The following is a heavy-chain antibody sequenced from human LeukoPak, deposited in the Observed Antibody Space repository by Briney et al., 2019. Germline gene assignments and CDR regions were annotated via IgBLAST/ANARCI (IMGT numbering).Heavy chain of an antibody. CDR3: ARDPGILTGYDY. V-gene: IGHV3-53*01. Sequence: PGGSLRLSCAASGFTVSSNHMSWVRQAPGKGLEWVSVMYSGGSTYYADSVRGRFTISRDNSKNTLYLQMNSLRAEDTAVYYCARDPGILTGYDYWGQGTLVTVSS. CDR2: MYSGGST. J-gene: IGHJ4*02. D-gene: IGHD3-9*01. CDR1: GFTVSSNH.